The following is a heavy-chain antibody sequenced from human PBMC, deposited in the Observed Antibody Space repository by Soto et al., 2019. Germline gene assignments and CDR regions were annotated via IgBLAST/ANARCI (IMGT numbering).Heavy chain of an antibody. D-gene: IGHD1-26*01. CDR1: GGSISTYY. V-gene: IGHV4-59*01. CDR2: IYYSGST. J-gene: IGHJ6*02. Sequence: PETLFLTCTVSGGSISTYYWSSIWQPPWKGLEWIGYIYYSGSTNYNPSLKSRVTISVDTSKNQFSLKLSSVTAADTAVYHCARVGRWEWPLPGSGMDVWGQGTTVTV. CDR3: ARVGRWEWPLPGSGMDV.